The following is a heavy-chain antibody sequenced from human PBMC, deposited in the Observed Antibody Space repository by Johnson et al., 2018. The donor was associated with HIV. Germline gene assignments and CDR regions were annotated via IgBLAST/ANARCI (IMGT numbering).Heavy chain of an antibody. J-gene: IGHJ3*01. CDR2: HSYDGLKK. V-gene: IGHV3-30*04. Sequence: QVQLVESGGGVVQPGRSLRLSCAASGFDFSGYALHWVRQAPGKGLEWVAVHSYDGLKKYYAGSVPGRFSISIDNSKDTLYLQMNKLRIDDTDRYYCARSLHDYGDYLWGRDAFDLWGQGTMVIVSS. D-gene: IGHD4-17*01. CDR3: ARSLHDYGDYLWGRDAFDL. CDR1: GFDFSGYA.